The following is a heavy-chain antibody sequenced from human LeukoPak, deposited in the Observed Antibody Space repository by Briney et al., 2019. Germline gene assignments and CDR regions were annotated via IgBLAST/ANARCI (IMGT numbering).Heavy chain of an antibody. D-gene: IGHD3-10*01. Sequence: GGSLRLSCAACGFTFNNYDMHWVRQAPGKGLEWVAVIWFDGSNKFYADSVKGRFTISRDNSKNTLYLQMNSLRAEDTAVYYCASSAGALIDCWGQGTLVIVSS. CDR1: GFTFNNYD. CDR3: ASSAGALIDC. CDR2: IWFDGSNK. V-gene: IGHV3-33*01. J-gene: IGHJ4*02.